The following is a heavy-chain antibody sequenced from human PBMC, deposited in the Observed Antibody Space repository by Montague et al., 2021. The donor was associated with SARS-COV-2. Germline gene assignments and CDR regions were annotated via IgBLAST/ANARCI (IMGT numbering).Heavy chain of an antibody. D-gene: IGHD4-23*01. J-gene: IGHJ6*02. CDR1: GGSISSYY. V-gene: IGHV4-59*01. CDR3: ARGGGNSADYYNYTMDV. Sequence: SETLSLTCTVSGGSISSYYWTWIRQPPGKGLESIGYIYHNGSTKYNPSLKSRVTISVDTSKNQFSLKLSFVSVADTAVYYCARGGGNSADYYNYTMDVWGQGTTVPVFS. CDR2: IYHNGST.